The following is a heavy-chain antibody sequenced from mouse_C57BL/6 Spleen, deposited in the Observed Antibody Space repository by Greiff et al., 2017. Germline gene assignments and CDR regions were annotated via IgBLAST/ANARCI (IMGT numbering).Heavy chain of an antibody. CDR1: GYTFTSYW. V-gene: IGHV1-55*01. CDR2: IYPGSGST. J-gene: IGHJ4*01. Sequence: QVQLQQPGAELVKPGASVTMSCKASGYTFTSYWITWVKQRPGQGLEWIGDIYPGSGSTNYNEKFKNKATLTVDTSSSTAYMQLSSLTSEDSEVYYCARRGLTVGVPGDYWGQGTSVTVSS. D-gene: IGHD1-1*01. CDR3: ARRGLTVGVPGDY.